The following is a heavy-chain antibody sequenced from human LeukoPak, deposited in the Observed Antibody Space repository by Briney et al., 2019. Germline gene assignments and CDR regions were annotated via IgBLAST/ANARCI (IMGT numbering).Heavy chain of an antibody. Sequence: AGGSLRLSCAASGFTFSSYSMSWVRQVPGKGLEWVSAITGSGGSTYYADSVKGRFTISRDNSKNTLYLQMNSLRAEGTAVYYCAKGQLWPFNWFDPWGQGTLVTVSS. CDR2: ITGSGGST. V-gene: IGHV3-23*01. D-gene: IGHD5-18*01. CDR1: GFTFSSYS. J-gene: IGHJ5*02. CDR3: AKGQLWPFNWFDP.